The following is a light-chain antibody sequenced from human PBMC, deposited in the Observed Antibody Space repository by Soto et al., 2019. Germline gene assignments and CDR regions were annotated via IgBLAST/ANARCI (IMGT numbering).Light chain of an antibody. V-gene: IGKV3-20*01. CDR3: QQYDDSLSSFT. J-gene: IGKJ2*01. CDR2: GAS. Sequence: EIVLTQSPGSLSLSPGERATLSCRASQSVSSSYLAWYQQKPGQAPRLLIYGASYRATGIPDRFSGRGSGTDFTLTISRLEPEDFAVYYCQQYDDSLSSFTFGQGTSLEIK. CDR1: QSVSSSY.